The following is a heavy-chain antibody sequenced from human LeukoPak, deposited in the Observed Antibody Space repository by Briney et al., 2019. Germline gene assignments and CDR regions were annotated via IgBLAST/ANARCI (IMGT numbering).Heavy chain of an antibody. J-gene: IGHJ3*02. V-gene: IGHV3-30*18. CDR2: ISYDGSNK. CDR3: AKEDFLDAFDI. Sequence: GGSLRLSCAASGFTFSSYAMSWVRQAPGKGLEWVAVISYDGSNKYYADSVKGRFTISRDNSKNTLYLQMNSLRAEDTAVYYCAKEDFLDAFDIWGQGTMVTVSS. CDR1: GFTFSSYA. D-gene: IGHD3/OR15-3a*01.